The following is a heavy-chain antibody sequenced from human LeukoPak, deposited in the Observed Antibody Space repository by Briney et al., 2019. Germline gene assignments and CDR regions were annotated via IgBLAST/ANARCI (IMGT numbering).Heavy chain of an antibody. CDR1: GGSISSSSYY. Sequence: SETLSLTRTVSGGSISSSSYYWGWIRQPPGKGLEWIGSIYYSGSTYYNPSLKSRVTISVDTSKNQFSLKLSSVTAADTAVYYCARRGVGGRGYFDYWGQGTLVTVSS. CDR2: IYYSGST. V-gene: IGHV4-39*01. D-gene: IGHD1-26*01. CDR3: ARRGVGGRGYFDY. J-gene: IGHJ4*02.